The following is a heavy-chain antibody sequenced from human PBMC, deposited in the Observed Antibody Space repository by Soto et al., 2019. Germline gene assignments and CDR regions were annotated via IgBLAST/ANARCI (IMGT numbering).Heavy chain of an antibody. V-gene: IGHV1-69*19. CDR2: IIPIFGTA. J-gene: IGHJ3*02. D-gene: IGHD6-6*01. CDR3: ARDASIAARPGAFDI. CDR1: GGTFSSYA. Sequence: QVQLVQSGAEVKKPGSSVKVSCKASGGTFSSYAISWVRQAPGQGLEWMGGIIPIFGTANYAQKLQGRVTITADESTRTAYMKLSSLRSEDTGVYYCARDASIAARPGAFDIWGQGTMVTVSS.